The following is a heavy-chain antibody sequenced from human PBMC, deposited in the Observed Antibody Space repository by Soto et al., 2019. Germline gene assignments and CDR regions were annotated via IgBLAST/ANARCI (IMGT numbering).Heavy chain of an antibody. CDR2: INADNGNT. CDR3: ARVGDCTNGVCPDY. D-gene: IGHD2-8*01. Sequence: ASVKVSCKASGYTFTSYYMHWVRQAPGQGLEWMGWINADNGNTKYSQKFQGRVTITRDTSASTAYMELSSLRSEDTAVYYCARVGDCTNGVCPDYWGQGTLVTVSS. V-gene: IGHV1-3*01. J-gene: IGHJ4*02. CDR1: GYTFTSYY.